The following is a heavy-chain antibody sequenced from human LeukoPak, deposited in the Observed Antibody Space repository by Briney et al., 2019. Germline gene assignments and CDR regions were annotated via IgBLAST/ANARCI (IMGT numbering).Heavy chain of an antibody. Sequence: GGSRRLSCAASGFTFSDFYMTWIPQAPGKGLEWVSYISSSSSYTNYANSVKGRFTISRDNAKNSLYLQMNSLRAEDTAVYYCARGQADFDSWGQGTLVTVSS. CDR2: ISSSSSYT. V-gene: IGHV3-11*06. J-gene: IGHJ4*02. CDR1: GFTFSDFY. CDR3: ARGQADFDS.